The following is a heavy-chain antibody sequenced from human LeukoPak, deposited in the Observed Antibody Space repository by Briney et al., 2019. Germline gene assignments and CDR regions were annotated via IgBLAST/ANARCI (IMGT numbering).Heavy chain of an antibody. CDR2: IYYSGST. J-gene: IGHJ3*02. D-gene: IGHD3-22*01. Sequence: SETLSLTCTVSGGSISSYYWSWIRQPPGEGLEWIGYIYYSGSTNYNPSLKSRVTISVDTSKNQFSLKLSSVTAADTAVYYCARHQDSSGYFDAFDIWGQGTMVTVSS. CDR3: ARHQDSSGYFDAFDI. V-gene: IGHV4-59*08. CDR1: GGSISSYY.